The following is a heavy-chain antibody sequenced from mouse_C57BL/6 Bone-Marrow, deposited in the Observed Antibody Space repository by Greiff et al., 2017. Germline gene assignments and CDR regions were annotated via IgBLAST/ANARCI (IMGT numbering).Heavy chain of an antibody. CDR1: GFSLTSYG. Sequence: VQRVESGPGLVQPSQSLSITCTVSGFSLTSYGVHWVRQSPGKGLEWLGVIWSGGSTDYNAAFISRLSISKDNSKSQVFFKMNSLQADDTAIYYCAREGYGSSWYFDVWGTGTTVTVSS. V-gene: IGHV2-2*01. D-gene: IGHD1-1*01. J-gene: IGHJ1*03. CDR3: AREGYGSSWYFDV. CDR2: IWSGGST.